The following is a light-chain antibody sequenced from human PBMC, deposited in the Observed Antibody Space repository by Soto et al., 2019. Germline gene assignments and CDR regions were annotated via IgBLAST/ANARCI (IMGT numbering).Light chain of an antibody. CDR1: QSIVTY. CDR3: QQVNSYTIT. CDR2: IAS. J-gene: IGKJ5*01. V-gene: IGKV1-9*01. Sequence: EIQMTQSPSSLSASVGDRVTITCRASQSIVTYLNWYLQKPGRAPKLLIYIASTLQSGVPSRFSGSYSGTEGTITITSLQKEDGSTYYCQQVNSYTITFGQGTRLEIK.